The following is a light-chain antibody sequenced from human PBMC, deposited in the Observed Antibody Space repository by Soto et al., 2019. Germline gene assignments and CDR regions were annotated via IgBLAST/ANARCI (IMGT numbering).Light chain of an antibody. CDR2: RND. CDR1: SSNIGSNY. V-gene: IGLV1-47*01. Sequence: QLVLTQPPSTSGTPGQRVTISCSGSSSNIGSNYAYWYQQLPGAAPKLLIHRNDQRPSGVPDRFSGSKSGTSASLAISGLRSDDEADYFCAAWDDSLSGVVFGGGTKVTVL. CDR3: AAWDDSLSGVV. J-gene: IGLJ2*01.